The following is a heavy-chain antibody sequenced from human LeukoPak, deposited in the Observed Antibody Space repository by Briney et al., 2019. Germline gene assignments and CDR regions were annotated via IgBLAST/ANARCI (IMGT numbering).Heavy chain of an antibody. CDR3: ASEISVVPSHTVEYFQH. CDR1: GFTFSSYT. CDR2: VSSNGGST. J-gene: IGHJ1*01. Sequence: QPGGSLRLSCAASGFTFSSYTMHWVRQAPGKGLEYVSTVSSNGGSTYYANSVKGRFTISRDNSKNTLYLQMNRLRPEDTAVYYCASEISVVPSHTVEYFQHWGQGTLVTVSS. D-gene: IGHD2-2*01. V-gene: IGHV3-64*01.